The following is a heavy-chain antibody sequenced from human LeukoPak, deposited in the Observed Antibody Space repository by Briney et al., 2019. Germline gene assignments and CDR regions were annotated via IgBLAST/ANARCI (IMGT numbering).Heavy chain of an antibody. Sequence: PSETLSLTCTVSGGSISSDYWSWIRQPAGKGLEWIGRIYTSGSTNYNPSLKSRVTMSVDTSKNQFSLKLTSVTAADTAVYYCASRMQLWAYFDYWGQGTLVTVSS. CDR1: GGSISSDY. V-gene: IGHV4-4*07. J-gene: IGHJ4*02. CDR3: ASRMQLWAYFDY. CDR2: IYTSGST. D-gene: IGHD1-1*01.